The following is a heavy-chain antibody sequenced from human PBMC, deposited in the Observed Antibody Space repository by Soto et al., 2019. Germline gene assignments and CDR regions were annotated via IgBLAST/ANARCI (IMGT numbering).Heavy chain of an antibody. CDR1: GYTFTSYA. Sequence: QVQLVQSGAEVKKPGASVKVSCKASGYTFTSYAISWVRQAPGQGLEWMGWISAYNGNINYAQKLQGRVTMTTDTATSEAYMELRSVRSDDTAVYYCARDATIFGVGMGYWGQGTLVTVSS. CDR3: ARDATIFGVGMGY. D-gene: IGHD3-3*01. J-gene: IGHJ4*02. V-gene: IGHV1-18*04. CDR2: ISAYNGNI.